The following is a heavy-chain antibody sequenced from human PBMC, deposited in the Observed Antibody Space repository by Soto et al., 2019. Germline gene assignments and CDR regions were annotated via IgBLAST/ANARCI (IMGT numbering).Heavy chain of an antibody. D-gene: IGHD3-3*01. J-gene: IGHJ6*02. CDR1: GVSISSGDYY. V-gene: IGHV4-30-4*01. CDR2: IYYSGST. Sequence: TLALTGTVSGVSISSGDYYWSWIRQPPGKGLEWIGYIYYSGSTYYNPSLKSRVTISVDTSKNQFSLKLSSVTAADTAVYYCASEPTDWSGSQLHYYGMDVWGQGTTVTV. CDR3: ASEPTDWSGSQLHYYGMDV.